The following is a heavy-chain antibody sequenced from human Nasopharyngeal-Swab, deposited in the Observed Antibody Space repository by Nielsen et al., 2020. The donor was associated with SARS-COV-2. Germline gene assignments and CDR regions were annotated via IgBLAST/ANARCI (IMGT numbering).Heavy chain of an antibody. Sequence: GGSLRLSCAASGFTFSSYAMHWVRQAPGKGLEWVAVISYDGSNKYYADSVKGRFTISRDNAKNSLYLQMNSLRAEDTAVYYCARVGQPIGYGSGQNWFDPWGQGTLVTVSS. CDR3: ARVGQPIGYGSGQNWFDP. CDR2: ISYDGSNK. J-gene: IGHJ5*02. D-gene: IGHD3-10*01. CDR1: GFTFSSYA. V-gene: IGHV3-30*04.